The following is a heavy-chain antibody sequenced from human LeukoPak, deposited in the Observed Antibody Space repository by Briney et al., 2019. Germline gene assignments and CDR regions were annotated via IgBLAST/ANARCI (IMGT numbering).Heavy chain of an antibody. V-gene: IGHV4-4*09. D-gene: IGHD6-19*01. CDR2: IYTSGNT. Sequence: SETLSLTCSVSGGSMRSYYCSWIRQPPGKELEWIGHIYTSGNTNYNPSLKSRVTISVDTSKSQFSLKLSSVTAADTAVYYCARGSGPYYFDYWGQGTLVTVSS. CDR1: GGSMRSYY. CDR3: ARGSGPYYFDY. J-gene: IGHJ4*02.